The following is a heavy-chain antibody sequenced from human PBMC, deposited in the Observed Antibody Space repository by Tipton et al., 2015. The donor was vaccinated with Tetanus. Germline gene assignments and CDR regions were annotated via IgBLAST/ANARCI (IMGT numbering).Heavy chain of an antibody. V-gene: IGHV3-9*01. D-gene: IGHD1-26*01. CDR3: AKEWELPPSMDV. CDR1: GFTFDDYA. J-gene: IGHJ6*02. CDR2: ISWNSGSI. Sequence: SLRLSCAASGFTFDDYAMHWVRQAPGKGLEWVSGISWNSGSIGYADSVKGRFTISRDNAKNSLYLQMNSLRAGDTAVYYCAKEWELPPSMDVWGQGTTVTVSS.